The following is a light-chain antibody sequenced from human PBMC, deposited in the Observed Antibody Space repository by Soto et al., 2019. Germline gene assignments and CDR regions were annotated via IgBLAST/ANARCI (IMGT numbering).Light chain of an antibody. Sequence: EIVMTQSSASLSVSPGERATLSCRASQNVNSNLAWYQQKPGQAPRFLIYGASTRATGIPARFSGSGSGTEFTLTISSLQSEDFAVYYCHHYNNWPRTFGQGTKVEIK. V-gene: IGKV3-15*01. CDR2: GAS. CDR1: QNVNSN. J-gene: IGKJ1*01. CDR3: HHYNNWPRT.